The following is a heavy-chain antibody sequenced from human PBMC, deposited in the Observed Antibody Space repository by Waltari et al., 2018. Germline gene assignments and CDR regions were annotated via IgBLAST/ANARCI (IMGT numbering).Heavy chain of an antibody. CDR3: ARGIGGATDYYNGMDV. CDR1: GGTFSSYA. V-gene: IGHV1-69*19. J-gene: IGHJ6*04. CDR2: IIHIFGTA. Sequence: QVQLVQSGAEVKKPGSSVTVYCKASGGTFSSYAIRWVRPAPGQGREWMGGIIHIFGTAKYAQKFQGRVKITADESTSTAYMELSRMRSEDKGGEYSARGIGGATDYYNGMDVWGEGTTVTVSS. D-gene: IGHD1-26*01.